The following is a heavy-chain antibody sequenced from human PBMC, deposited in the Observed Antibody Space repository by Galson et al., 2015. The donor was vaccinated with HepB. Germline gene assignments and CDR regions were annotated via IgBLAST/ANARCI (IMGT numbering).Heavy chain of an antibody. CDR1: GFTFSRYW. CDR2: IKQDGSET. Sequence: SLRLSCAASGFTFSRYWMSWVRQAPGKGLEWVANIKQDGSETYYVDSVRGRFTISRDNAENSLYLRMDSLRAEDTAVYYCARGGPPYSGGIYGEYFDSWGQGTLVTVSS. CDR3: ARGGPPYSGGIYGEYFDS. V-gene: IGHV3-7*03. J-gene: IGHJ4*02. D-gene: IGHD4-17*01.